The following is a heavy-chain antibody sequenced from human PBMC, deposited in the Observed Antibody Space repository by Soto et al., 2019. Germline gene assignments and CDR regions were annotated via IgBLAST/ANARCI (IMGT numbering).Heavy chain of an antibody. CDR3: ARVGGVRGYHYVDAVDY. D-gene: IGHD4-17*01. V-gene: IGHV1-18*01. CDR1: GYTFTNYG. CDR2: IIVYSVDT. Sequence: QVQLVQSGAEVKKPGASVKVSCKNSGYTFTNYGINWVRQAPGQGLEWMGWIIVYSVDTTYAQKVQARVSMTSATSTGPAYMELWSLTSDDTGGYYCARVGGVRGYHYVDAVDYWGQGSLVSVSA. J-gene: IGHJ4*02.